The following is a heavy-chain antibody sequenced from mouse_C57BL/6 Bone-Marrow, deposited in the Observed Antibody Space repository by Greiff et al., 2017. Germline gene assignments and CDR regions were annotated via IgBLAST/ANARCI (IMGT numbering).Heavy chain of an antibody. CDR3: ARSGGWLLFDY. V-gene: IGHV1-69*01. J-gene: IGHJ2*01. D-gene: IGHD2-3*01. CDR1: GYTFTSYW. CDR2: IDPSDSYT. Sequence: QVQLQQPGAELVKPGASVKLSCKASGYTFTSYWMHWVKQRPGQGLEWIGEIDPSDSYTNYNQKFKGKSTLTVDKSSSTAYMQLSSLTSEDSAVYYCARSGGWLLFDYWGQGTTLTVSS.